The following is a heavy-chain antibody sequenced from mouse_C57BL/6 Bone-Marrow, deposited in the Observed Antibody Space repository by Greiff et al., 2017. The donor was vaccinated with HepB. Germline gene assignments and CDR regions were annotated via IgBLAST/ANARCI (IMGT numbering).Heavy chain of an antibody. D-gene: IGHD2-3*01. CDR3: ARDPSTHDGYYGFYWYFDV. V-gene: IGHV5-16*01. CDR1: GFTFSDYY. CDR2: INYDGSST. J-gene: IGHJ1*03. Sequence: EVKLMESEGGLVQPGSSMKLSCTASGFTFSDYYMAWVRQVPEKGLEWVANINYDGSSTYYLDSLKSRFIISRDNAKNILYLQMSSLKSEDTATYYCARDPSTHDGYYGFYWYFDVWGTGTTVTVSS.